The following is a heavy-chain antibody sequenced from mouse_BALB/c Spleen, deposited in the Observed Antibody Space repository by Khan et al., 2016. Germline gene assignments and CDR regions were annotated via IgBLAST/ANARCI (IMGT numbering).Heavy chain of an antibody. CDR1: GYTFTNYG. D-gene: IGHD1-1*01. CDR2: INTYSGES. CDR3: ARYHYYNGSSSDYHI. V-gene: IGHV9-1*02. J-gene: IGHJ1*01. Sequence: QIQLVQSGTELKKPGNTFKISCKASGYTFTNYGMNWVKHAPGKGLKWMAWINTYSGESTYTDDSKGRFAFSLETSANTAYLPTNNLKNADMATCLYARYHYYNGSSSDYHIWAGRTTVTLTS.